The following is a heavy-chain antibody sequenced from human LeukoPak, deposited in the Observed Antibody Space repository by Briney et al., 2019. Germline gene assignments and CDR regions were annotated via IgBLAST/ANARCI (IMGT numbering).Heavy chain of an antibody. D-gene: IGHD2-2*01. CDR3: ARECSSTSCYRRSFDY. Sequence: SQTLSLTCTVSGGSISSGSYYWSWIRQPAGKGLEWIGRIYTSGSTNYNPSLKSRVTISVDTSKNQFSLKLSSVTAADTAVYYCARECSSTSCYRRSFDYWGQGTLVTVSS. J-gene: IGHJ4*02. CDR2: IYTSGST. V-gene: IGHV4-61*02. CDR1: GGSISSGSYY.